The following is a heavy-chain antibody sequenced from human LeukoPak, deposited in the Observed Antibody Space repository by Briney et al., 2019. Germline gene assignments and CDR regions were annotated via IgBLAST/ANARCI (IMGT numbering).Heavy chain of an antibody. D-gene: IGHD5-24*01. CDR3: ASREITPPHAFDI. CDR1: GGSISSYY. J-gene: IGHJ3*02. V-gene: IGHV4-59*01. CDR2: IYYSGST. Sequence: SETLSLTCTVSGGSISSYYWSWIRQPPGKGLEWIGYIYYSGSTNYNPSLKSRVTISVDTSKNQFSLKLSSVTAADTAVYYCASREITPPHAFDIWGQGTMVTVSS.